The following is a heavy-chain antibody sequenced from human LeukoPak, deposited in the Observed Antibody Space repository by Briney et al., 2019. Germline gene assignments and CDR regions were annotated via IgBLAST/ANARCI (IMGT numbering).Heavy chain of an antibody. D-gene: IGHD3-3*02. CDR1: GFTFSSYW. CDR2: INSGGSST. J-gene: IGHJ5*02. V-gene: IGHV3-74*01. CDR3: ARDPHSHFWSGYRGNWFDP. Sequence: GGSLRLSCAASGFTFSSYWMHWVRQAPGKGLVWVSRINSGGSSTSYADSVKGRFTISRDNAKNTLYLQMNSLRAEDTAVYYCARDPHSHFWSGYRGNWFDPWGQGTLVTVSS.